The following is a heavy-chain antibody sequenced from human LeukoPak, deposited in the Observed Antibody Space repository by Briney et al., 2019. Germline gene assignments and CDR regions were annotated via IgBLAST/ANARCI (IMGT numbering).Heavy chain of an antibody. J-gene: IGHJ4*02. Sequence: ASVKVSCKVSGYRLNELSIYWVRQGPGKGLEWMGGFDPEEGKTIYAQKLQGRVSMTEDTSTDTAFMELRSLRSEDTAVYYCATNTYNGYAIDSWGQGTLITVSS. V-gene: IGHV1-24*01. CDR3: ATNTYNGYAIDS. D-gene: IGHD5-12*01. CDR2: FDPEEGKT. CDR1: GYRLNELS.